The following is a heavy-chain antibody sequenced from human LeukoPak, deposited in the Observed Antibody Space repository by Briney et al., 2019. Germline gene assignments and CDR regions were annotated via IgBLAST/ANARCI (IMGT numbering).Heavy chain of an antibody. CDR1: GFTFSSYG. V-gene: IGHV3-30*02. J-gene: IGHJ4*02. CDR2: IRYDGSNK. D-gene: IGHD6-6*01. Sequence: PGGALRLSCAASGFTFSSYGMHWVRQAPGKGLEWVAFIRYDGSNKYYADSVKGRFTISRDNSKNTLYLQMNSLRAEDTAVYYCAKAGMDSSSSVPDYWGQGTLVTVSS. CDR3: AKAGMDSSSSVPDY.